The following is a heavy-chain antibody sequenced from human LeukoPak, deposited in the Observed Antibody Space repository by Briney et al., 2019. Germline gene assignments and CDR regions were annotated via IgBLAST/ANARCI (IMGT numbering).Heavy chain of an antibody. CDR3: VSGRGGAHLNY. CDR1: GFTFNVHY. J-gene: IGHJ4*02. D-gene: IGHD2-21*01. CDR2: IRNRPSSYTT. Sequence: GGSLRLSCAASGFTFNVHYMDWVRQAPGKGLVWVGRIRNRPSSYTTEYAASVKGRFTISRDDPENSLYLQMNSLQTEDTAVYYCVSGRGGAHLNYWGQGTLVTVSS. V-gene: IGHV3-72*01.